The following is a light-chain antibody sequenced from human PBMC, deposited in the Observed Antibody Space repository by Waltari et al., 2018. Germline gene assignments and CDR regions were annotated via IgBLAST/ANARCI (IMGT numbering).Light chain of an antibody. Sequence: EIVLTQSPATLSVSPGATATLPCRASQSVSHNLAWYQQISGQSPRLLLYGVSTRAVGVPEMFSGSASGTDFTLTITDLQSEDFAIYFCQHYYGWSRTFGQGTKV. J-gene: IGKJ1*01. CDR1: QSVSHN. CDR2: GVS. V-gene: IGKV3-15*01. CDR3: QHYYGWSRT.